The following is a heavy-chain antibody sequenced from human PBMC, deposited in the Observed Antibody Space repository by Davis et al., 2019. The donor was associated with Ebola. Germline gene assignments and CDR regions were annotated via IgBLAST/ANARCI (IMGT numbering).Heavy chain of an antibody. CDR1: GVSVSSHSAA. J-gene: IGHJ3*01. Sequence: SQTLSLTCAISGVSVSSHSAAWNWIRQSPSRGLEWLGRTYYRSKWYYNTANALSLKGRITVSPDTSRNQFSMQLDSVTPGYTAVYYCARDSVENWDRDALDVWGQGTMVPVAS. CDR3: ARDSVENWDRDALDV. V-gene: IGHV6-1*01. CDR2: TYYRSKWYY. D-gene: IGHD7-27*01.